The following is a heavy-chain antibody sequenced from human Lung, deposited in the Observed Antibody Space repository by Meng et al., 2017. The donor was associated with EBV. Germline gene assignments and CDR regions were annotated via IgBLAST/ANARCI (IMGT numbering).Heavy chain of an antibody. Sequence: QVQLQASGPGLGKPSGTLSVTCAASGGSISSSNWWSWVRQPPGKGLEWIGEIYHSGSTNYNPSLKSRVTISVDKSKNQFSLKLSSVTAADTAVYYCARGKLSGYRYFDYWGQGTLVTVSS. CDR3: ARGKLSGYRYFDY. CDR2: IYHSGST. J-gene: IGHJ4*02. D-gene: IGHD3-3*01. CDR1: GGSISSSNW. V-gene: IGHV4-4*02.